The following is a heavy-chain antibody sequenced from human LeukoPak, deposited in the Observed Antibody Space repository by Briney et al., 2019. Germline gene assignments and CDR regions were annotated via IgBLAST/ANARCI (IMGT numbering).Heavy chain of an antibody. CDR2: IYSGGST. V-gene: IGHV3-66*01. J-gene: IGHJ4*02. D-gene: IGHD1-20*01. Sequence: GGSLRLSCAASGFTFSSNYMTWVRQAPGKGLEWVSIIYSGGSTYYADSVKGRFTISRDNSKNTLYLQMKSLRAEDTAVYYCVSPGPFNWSAVVWGQGTLVTVSS. CDR3: VSPGPFNWSAVV. CDR1: GFTFSSNY.